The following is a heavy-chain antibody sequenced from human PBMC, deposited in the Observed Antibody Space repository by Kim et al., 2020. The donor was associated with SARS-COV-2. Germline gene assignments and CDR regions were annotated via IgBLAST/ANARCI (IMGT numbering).Heavy chain of an antibody. CDR1: GYTFTSYG. Sequence: ASVKVSCKASGYTFTSYGISWVRQAPGQGLEWMGWISAYNGNTNYAQKLQGRVTMTTDTSTNTAYMELRSLRSDDTAVYYCARDRVITMVRGVIITVNFDYWGQGTLVTVSS. V-gene: IGHV1-18*01. J-gene: IGHJ4*02. CDR3: ARDRVITMVRGVIITVNFDY. CDR2: ISAYNGNT. D-gene: IGHD3-10*01.